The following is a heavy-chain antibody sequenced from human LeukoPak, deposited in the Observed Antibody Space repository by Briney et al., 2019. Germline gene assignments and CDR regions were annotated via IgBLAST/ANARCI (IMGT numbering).Heavy chain of an antibody. J-gene: IGHJ3*02. CDR1: GASISSYY. V-gene: IGHV4-59*08. Sequence: SETLSLTCTVSGASISSYYWSWIRQPPGKGLEWIGNIYYSGSANSNPSLKSRVSISVDTSKNQFSLKLSSVTAADTAVYYCARTKMGIDDFDIWGQGTMVTVSP. D-gene: IGHD5-24*01. CDR2: IYYSGSA. CDR3: ARTKMGIDDFDI.